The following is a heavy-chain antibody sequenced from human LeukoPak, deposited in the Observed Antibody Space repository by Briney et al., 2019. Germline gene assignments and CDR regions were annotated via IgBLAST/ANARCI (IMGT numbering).Heavy chain of an antibody. CDR3: ARGTAETAGIDY. Sequence: GGSLRLSCAASGFMFSDFWMFRVRQVPGKGLVWVSQINPDGTGTTYGDSAKGRFTVSRDNTKNTMFLEMNSLTVEDTAVYFCARGTAETAGIDYWGQGTLVSVSA. V-gene: IGHV3-74*01. CDR2: INPDGTGT. D-gene: IGHD6-13*01. CDR1: GFMFSDFW. J-gene: IGHJ4*02.